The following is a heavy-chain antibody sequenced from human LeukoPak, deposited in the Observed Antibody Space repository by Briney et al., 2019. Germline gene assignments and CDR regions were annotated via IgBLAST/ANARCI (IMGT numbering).Heavy chain of an antibody. CDR3: ARRSCSGSTSCYNDAFDI. Sequence: PSETLSLTCTVSGGSFSSGNYYWSWIRQPAGKGLEWIGRIYTSGSTNYNPSLKSRVTMSVDTSKNQFSLKLSSVTAADTAVYYCARRSCSGSTSCYNDAFDIWGQGTMVTVSS. CDR2: IYTSGST. J-gene: IGHJ3*02. CDR1: GGSFSSGNYY. D-gene: IGHD2-2*02. V-gene: IGHV4-61*02.